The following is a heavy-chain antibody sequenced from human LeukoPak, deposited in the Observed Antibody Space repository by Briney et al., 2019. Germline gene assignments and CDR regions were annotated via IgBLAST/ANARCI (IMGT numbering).Heavy chain of an antibody. D-gene: IGHD3-10*01. V-gene: IGHV3-7*01. CDR2: IKHNGRET. CDR3: VCDQDRKSGY. Sequence: GSLRLSCAASGFTFSRFWLSWVRHAPGKGLEWVANIKHNGRETYYVDSVKGRFTIPRDNVKNSLFLQMNNLGTEDTAVYYCVCDQDRKSGYWGQGTLVTVSS. CDR1: GFTFSRFW. J-gene: IGHJ4*02.